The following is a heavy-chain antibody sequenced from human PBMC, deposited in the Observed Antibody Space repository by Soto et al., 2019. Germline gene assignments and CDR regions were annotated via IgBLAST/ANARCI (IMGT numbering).Heavy chain of an antibody. CDR3: AKGSVQWCSPSGPCYPLDL. CDR2: ITESGDNS. J-gene: IGHJ5*02. Sequence: GGSLRLSCAATGFAFSNYAMTWVRQAPGKGLEGIAAITESGDNSIYAGSVRGRFTMSRDNSKNIVYLQMNSLRVGDTARSYCAKGSVQWCSPSGPCYPLDLWGQGVPVTVSS. D-gene: IGHD2-15*01. CDR1: GFAFSNYA. V-gene: IGHV3-23*01.